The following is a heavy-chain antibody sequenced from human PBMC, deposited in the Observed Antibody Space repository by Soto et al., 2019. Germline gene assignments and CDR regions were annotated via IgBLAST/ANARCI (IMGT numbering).Heavy chain of an antibody. Sequence: QVQLQESGPGLVKPSETLSLTCTVSGGSVSSSTYFWSWIRQPPGKGLEWIGYISYTGSTKYTATLKSRFTSPVATSKNNSSLRLSPVPAADTAVYYCTRGGAADYFDYWGQGTLVTVSS. D-gene: IGHD3-16*01. CDR3: TRGGAADYFDY. V-gene: IGHV4-61*03. CDR1: GGSVSSSTYF. CDR2: ISYTGST. J-gene: IGHJ4*02.